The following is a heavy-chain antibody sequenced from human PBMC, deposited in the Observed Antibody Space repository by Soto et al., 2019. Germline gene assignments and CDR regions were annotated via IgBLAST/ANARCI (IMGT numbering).Heavy chain of an antibody. CDR2: ISGSGGST. CDR3: GAYGSGGRMDV. Sequence: EVQLVESGGGLVQPGRSLRLSCAASGFTFDDYAMHWVRQAPGKGLEWVSGISGSGGSTYYADSVKGRFTISRDNSKNTLYLQMNSLRAEDTAVYYCGAYGSGGRMDVWGQGTTVTVSS. CDR1: GFTFDDYA. D-gene: IGHD3-10*01. J-gene: IGHJ6*02. V-gene: IGHV3-23*04.